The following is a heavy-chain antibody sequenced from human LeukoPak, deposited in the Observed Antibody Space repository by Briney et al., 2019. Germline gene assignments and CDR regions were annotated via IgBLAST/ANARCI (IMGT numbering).Heavy chain of an antibody. CDR3: ARRRLRPSIIIDC. D-gene: IGHD4-17*01. CDR2: IYYTGIT. V-gene: IGHV4-39*01. CDR1: GGSISSGSHY. Sequence: SETLSLTCTVSGGSISSGSHYYQWIRQHPGKGLEWIGYIYYTGITYYNPSLKSRVTISVDTSKNQFSLKLSSVTAADTAIYYCARRRLRPSIIIDCWGQGTLVTVSS. J-gene: IGHJ4*02.